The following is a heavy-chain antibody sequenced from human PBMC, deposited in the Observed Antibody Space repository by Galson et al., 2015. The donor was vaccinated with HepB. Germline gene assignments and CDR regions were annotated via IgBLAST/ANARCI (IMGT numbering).Heavy chain of an antibody. CDR1: GFTFSSYS. D-gene: IGHD3-3*01. CDR3: ARGGKRFLEWSASIVDY. V-gene: IGHV3-48*02. J-gene: IGHJ4*02. Sequence: LRLSCAASGFTFSSYSMNWVRQAPGKGLEWVSYISSSSSTIYYADSVKGRFTISRDNAKNSLYLQMNSLRDEDTAVYYCARGGKRFLEWSASIVDYWGQGTLVTVSS. CDR2: ISSSSSTI.